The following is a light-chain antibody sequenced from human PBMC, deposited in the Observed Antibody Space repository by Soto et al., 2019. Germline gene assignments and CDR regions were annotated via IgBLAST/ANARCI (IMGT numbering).Light chain of an antibody. V-gene: IGKV3-11*01. CDR2: DAS. CDR3: QQRSNWPT. Sequence: EIVLTQSPATLSLSPGERATLSCRASQSVSSYLAWYQQKPGQAPRLLLYDASNRATGIPARFSCSGSGTDFTLTITSLEPEDVAVYYCQQRSNWPTFGQGTKVEIK. J-gene: IGKJ1*01. CDR1: QSVSSY.